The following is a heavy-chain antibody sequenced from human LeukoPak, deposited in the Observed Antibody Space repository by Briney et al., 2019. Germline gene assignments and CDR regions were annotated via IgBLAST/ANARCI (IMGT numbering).Heavy chain of an antibody. CDR3: AKDRWHASSGWSLDY. Sequence: GGSLRLSCAASGFTFSSYAMSWVRQAPGKGLEWVSAISGSGGSTYYADSVKGRFTISRDNSKNTLYLQMNSLRAEDTAVYYCAKDRWHASSGWSLDYWGQGILVTVSS. V-gene: IGHV3-23*01. CDR2: ISGSGGST. J-gene: IGHJ4*02. CDR1: GFTFSSYA. D-gene: IGHD6-19*01.